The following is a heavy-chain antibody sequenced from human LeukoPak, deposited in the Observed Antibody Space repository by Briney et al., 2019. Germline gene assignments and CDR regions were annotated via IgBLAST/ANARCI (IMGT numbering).Heavy chain of an antibody. Sequence: ASVKVSCKASGYTFTSYYMHWVRQAPGQGLEWMGIINPSGGSTSYAQKLQGRVNMTTDTSTSTAYMELRSLRSDDTAVYYCARDFSQYCGGGSCYPDAFDIWGQGTMVTVSS. CDR1: GYTFTSYY. V-gene: IGHV1-46*01. CDR3: ARDFSQYCGGGSCYPDAFDI. D-gene: IGHD2-15*01. J-gene: IGHJ3*02. CDR2: INPSGGST.